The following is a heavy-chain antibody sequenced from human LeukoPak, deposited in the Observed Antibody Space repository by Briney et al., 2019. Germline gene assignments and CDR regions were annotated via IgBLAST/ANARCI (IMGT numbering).Heavy chain of an antibody. Sequence: TLSLTCTVSGASFNSDDQDWNWILQSPGKGLEWIGSIHPSGMLYNNPSLESRVTMSRDTSKNQFSLNLNSVTAADTAVYFCSRGLDSRKLGYWGQGILVTVSS. CDR3: SRGLDSRKLGY. J-gene: IGHJ4*02. D-gene: IGHD3-22*01. CDR2: IHPSGML. V-gene: IGHV4-31*03. CDR1: GASFNSDDQD.